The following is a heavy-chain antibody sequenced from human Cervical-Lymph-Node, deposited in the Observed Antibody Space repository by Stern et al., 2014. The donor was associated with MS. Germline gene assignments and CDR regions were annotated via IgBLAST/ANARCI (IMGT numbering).Heavy chain of an antibody. CDR1: GYTFTSYW. CDR2: IFPGGSDI. V-gene: IGHV5-51*01. Sequence: EVQLVESGPEVKRPGESLKISCRASGYTFTSYWIGWVRQMPGKGLEWIAIIFPGGSDIRYSPSFQGQVPISADKSSSTAYLQWNNLKASDTAIYYCARQRYFDYWGQGTLVTVSS. J-gene: IGHJ4*02. CDR3: ARQRYFDY.